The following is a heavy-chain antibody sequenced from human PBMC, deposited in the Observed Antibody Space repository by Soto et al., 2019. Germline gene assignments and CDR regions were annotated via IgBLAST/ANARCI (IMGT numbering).Heavy chain of an antibody. J-gene: IGHJ4*02. CDR2: INAGNGNS. Sequence: QVQLVQSGAEVKKPGASVKVSCKASGYTFSSYAIHWVRQAPGQGLEWMGWINAGNGNSEYSQQLQGRVTITRDTSASTVYLELSSLRLEDTAVFFCARFYGSSASWGQGSLLTVSS. D-gene: IGHD6-6*01. CDR3: ARFYGSSAS. V-gene: IGHV1-3*01. CDR1: GYTFSSYA.